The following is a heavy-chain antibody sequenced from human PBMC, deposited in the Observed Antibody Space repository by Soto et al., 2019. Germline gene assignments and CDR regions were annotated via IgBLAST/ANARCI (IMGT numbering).Heavy chain of an antibody. CDR1: GYTFSDYY. D-gene: IGHD2-8*01. CDR3: ARVTINVSTFYFDQ. CDR2: INPNSGGT. V-gene: IGHV1-2*02. J-gene: IGHJ4*02. Sequence: ASVQVSCKASGYTFSDYYIHWVRQAPGQGLEWMGWINPNSGGTKCAPKFQGGVTMTRDTSITTAYMELSRLRSGDTAVYYCARVTINVSTFYFDQWGQGTPVTVSS.